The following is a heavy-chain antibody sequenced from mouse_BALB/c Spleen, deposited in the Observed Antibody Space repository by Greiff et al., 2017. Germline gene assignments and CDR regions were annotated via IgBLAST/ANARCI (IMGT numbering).Heavy chain of an antibody. Sequence: GGGLVQPKGSLKLSCAASGFTFNTYAMNWVRQAPGKGLEWVARIRSKSNNYATYYADSVKDRFTISRDDSQSMLYLQMNNLKTEDTAMYYCVRGGGDGSSLYYYAMDYWGQGTSVTVSS. V-gene: IGHV10-1*02. CDR3: VRGGGDGSSLYYYAMDY. CDR2: IRSKSNNYAT. D-gene: IGHD1-1*01. J-gene: IGHJ4*01. CDR1: GFTFNTYA.